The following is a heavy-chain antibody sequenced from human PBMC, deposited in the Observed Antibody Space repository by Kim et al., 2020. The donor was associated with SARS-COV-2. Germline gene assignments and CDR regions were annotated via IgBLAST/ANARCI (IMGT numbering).Heavy chain of an antibody. J-gene: IGHJ6*02. CDR3: AKVRFVTIFGGDYGMDV. CDR2: ISYDGSNR. V-gene: IGHV3-30*18. CDR1: GFTFSSYG. D-gene: IGHD3-3*01. Sequence: GGSLRLSCAAAGFTFSSYGIHWVRQAPGKGLEWVAVISYDGSNRHYADSVKGQFTISRDNSKNTLYLQMNSLRAEDTAVYFCAKVRFVTIFGGDYGMDVWGQGTTVIVSS.